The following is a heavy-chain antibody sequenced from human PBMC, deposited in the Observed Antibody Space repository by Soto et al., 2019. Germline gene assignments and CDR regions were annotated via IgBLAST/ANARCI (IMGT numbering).Heavy chain of an antibody. CDR2: ISYDGSNK. V-gene: IGHV3-30*18. CDR1: GFTFSSYG. Sequence: QVQLVESGGGVVQPGRSLRLSCAASGFTFSSYGMHWVRQAPGKGLEWVAVISYDGSNKYYADSVKGRFTISRDNSKNTLYLQMNSLRAEDTAVYYCAKEIYYGMDVWGQWTTVTVSS. CDR3: AKEIYYGMDV. J-gene: IGHJ6*02.